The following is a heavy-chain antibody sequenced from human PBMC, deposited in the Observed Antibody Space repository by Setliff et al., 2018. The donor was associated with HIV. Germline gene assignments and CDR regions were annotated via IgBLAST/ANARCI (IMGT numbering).Heavy chain of an antibody. D-gene: IGHD5-12*01. J-gene: IGHJ4*02. CDR2: INDRGNT. V-gene: IGHV4-34*01. CDR1: GGSFSDYY. Sequence: SETLSLTCTVSGGSFSDYYWTWVRQPPNEGLEWIGEINDRGNTNYMPSLRSRVIISVDTSKNQFSLKLTSVTAADSAIYYCARGRHIEATIPLDHWGQGTLVTVSS. CDR3: ARGRHIEATIPLDH.